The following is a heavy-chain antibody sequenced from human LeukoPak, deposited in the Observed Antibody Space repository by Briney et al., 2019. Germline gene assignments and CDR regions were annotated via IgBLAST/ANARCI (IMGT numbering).Heavy chain of an antibody. CDR1: GFTFATYT. Sequence: PGGSLRLSCTGAGFTFATYTFNWVRQAPGKGLEWVASIGATQTYIYYADSVKDRFTVSRDNAEKSVYLQMNSLRAEDTAVYYCARDPGYYDFWSGYSPQYYFDYWGQGTLVTVSS. J-gene: IGHJ4*02. CDR3: ARDPGYYDFWSGYSPQYYFDY. V-gene: IGHV3-21*01. CDR2: IGATQTYI. D-gene: IGHD3-3*01.